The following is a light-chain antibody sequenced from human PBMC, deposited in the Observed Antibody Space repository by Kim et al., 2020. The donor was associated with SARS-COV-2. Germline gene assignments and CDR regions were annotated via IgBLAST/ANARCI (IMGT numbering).Light chain of an antibody. CDR1: QSLVHSDGNTY. J-gene: IGKJ3*01. CDR3: MQGTHWPPFT. V-gene: IGKV2-30*02. CDR2: KVS. Sequence: DVVMTQSPLSLPVTLGQPASISCRSSQSLVHSDGNTYLNWFQQRPGQSPRRLIYKVSNRDSGVPDRFSGSGSDTDFTLKISRVEAEDVGVYYCMQGTHWPPFTFGPGTKVDIK.